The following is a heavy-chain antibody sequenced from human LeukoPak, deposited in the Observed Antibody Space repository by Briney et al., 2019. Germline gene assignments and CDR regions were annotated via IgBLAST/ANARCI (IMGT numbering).Heavy chain of an antibody. D-gene: IGHD1-26*01. V-gene: IGHV1-69*05. CDR1: GGTFSSYA. J-gene: IGHJ5*02. CDR2: IIPIFGTA. CDR3: ARDPAGATWFDP. Sequence: SVKVSCKASGGTFSSYAISWVRQAPGQGLEWMGGIIPIFGTANYAQKFQGRVTITTDESTSTAYMELSSLRSEDPAVYYCARDPAGATWFDPWGQGTLVTVSS.